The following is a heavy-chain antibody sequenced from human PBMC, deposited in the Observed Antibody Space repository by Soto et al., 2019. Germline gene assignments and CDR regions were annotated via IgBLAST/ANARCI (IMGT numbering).Heavy chain of an antibody. Sequence: SETLSLTCTVSGGSISSSSYYWGWIRQPPGKGLEWIGSIYYSGSTYYNPSLKSRVTISVDTSKNQFSLKLSSVTAADTAVYYCARSQLWFGEKRGNSYYYGMDVWGQGTTVTVSS. CDR3: ARSQLWFGEKRGNSYYYGMDV. CDR2: IYYSGST. D-gene: IGHD3-10*01. V-gene: IGHV4-39*01. CDR1: GGSISSSSYY. J-gene: IGHJ6*02.